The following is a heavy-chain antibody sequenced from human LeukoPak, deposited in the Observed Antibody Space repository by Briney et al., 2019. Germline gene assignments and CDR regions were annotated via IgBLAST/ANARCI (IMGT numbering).Heavy chain of an antibody. CDR2: INPNSGGT. Sequence: ASVKVSCKASGYTFTGYYMHWVRQAPGQGLEWMGWINPNSGGTNYAQKFQGRGTMTRDTSISTAYMELSRLRSDDTAVYYCARAERITIFGVVTENWFDPWGQGTLVTVSS. CDR3: ARAERITIFGVVTENWFDP. CDR1: GYTFTGYY. D-gene: IGHD3-3*01. J-gene: IGHJ5*02. V-gene: IGHV1-2*02.